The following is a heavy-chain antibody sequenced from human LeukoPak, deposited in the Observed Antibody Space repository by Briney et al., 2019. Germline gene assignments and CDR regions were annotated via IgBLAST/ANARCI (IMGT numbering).Heavy chain of an antibody. CDR3: ARREWETGDFDY. CDR1: GDSISSYY. J-gene: IGHJ4*02. CDR2: IYYSGST. V-gene: IGHV4-59*01. Sequence: PSETLSLTCTVSGDSISSYYWSWIRQPPGKGLEWIGYIYYSGSTNYNPSLKSRVTLSGDTSKNQFSLKLSSVTAADTAVYYCARREWETGDFDYWGQGTLVTVSS. D-gene: IGHD1-26*01.